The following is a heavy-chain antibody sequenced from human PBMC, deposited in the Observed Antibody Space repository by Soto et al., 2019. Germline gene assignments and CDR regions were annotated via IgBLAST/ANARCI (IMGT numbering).Heavy chain of an antibody. CDR3: ARRSNHIHY. J-gene: IGHJ4*02. D-gene: IGHD4-4*01. Sequence: EVQLVESGGGLVQPGGSLSLSCAASGFTFSPFWMHWVRQVPGKGPVWVSRINSDGNSTSYADSVKGRFTIGRDTAKNTLNLQMKRLRAEDTAVYYCARRSNHIHYWGPGTLVTVSS. CDR2: INSDGNST. CDR1: GFTFSPFW. V-gene: IGHV3-74*01.